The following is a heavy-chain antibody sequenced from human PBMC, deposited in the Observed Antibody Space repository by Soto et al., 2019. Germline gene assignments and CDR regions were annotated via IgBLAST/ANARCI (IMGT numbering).Heavy chain of an antibody. CDR1: GFTFSKYG. CDR2: ISYDGSVT. CDR3: AKHSEPFRAPYYFDS. V-gene: IGHV3-30*18. J-gene: IGHJ4*02. D-gene: IGHD1-26*01. Sequence: QVQLVESGGGVVQPGRSLRLSCAASGFTFSKYGMHWVRQAPGKGLEWVAIISYDGSVTYFGDSVRGRFTISRDDSQHTLFLQMSSLRPEDTAVYYCAKHSEPFRAPYYFDSWGQGTLVTVSS.